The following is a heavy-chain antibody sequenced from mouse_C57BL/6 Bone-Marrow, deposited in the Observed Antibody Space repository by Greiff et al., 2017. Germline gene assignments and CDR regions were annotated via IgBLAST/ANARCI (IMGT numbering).Heavy chain of an antibody. D-gene: IGHD2-1*01. CDR1: GFSLTSYG. CDR2: IWSDGST. V-gene: IGHV2-6-2*01. CDR3: ARQRIYYGNYYAMDY. Sequence: ETLPFLFSPSQSLSITCTVSGFSLTSYGVHWVRQPPGKGLEWLVVIWSDGSTTYNSALKSRLSISKDNSKSQVFLKMNSLQTDDTAMYYCARQRIYYGNYYAMDYWGQGTSVTVSS. J-gene: IGHJ4*01.